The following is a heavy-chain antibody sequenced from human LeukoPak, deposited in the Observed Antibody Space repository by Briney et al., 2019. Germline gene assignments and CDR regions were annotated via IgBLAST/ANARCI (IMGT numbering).Heavy chain of an antibody. V-gene: IGHV4-34*01. CDR3: ARFEDGSFDY. Sequence: SETLSLTCAVYGGSFSGYYWSWIRQPPGKGLEWIGEINHSGSTNYNPSLKSRVTISVDTSKNQFSLKLSSVTAADTAVYYCARFEDGSFDYWGQGTLVTVSP. CDR1: GGSFSGYY. J-gene: IGHJ4*02. CDR2: INHSGST. D-gene: IGHD5-24*01.